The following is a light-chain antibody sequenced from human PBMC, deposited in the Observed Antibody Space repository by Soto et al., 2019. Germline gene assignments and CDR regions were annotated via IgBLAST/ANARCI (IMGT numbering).Light chain of an antibody. CDR2: DAS. Sequence: EIVMTQSPATLSVSPGERATLSCRASQSISNTLAWYQQRPGQAPRLLIYDASTRATGIPARFSGSGSGTDFTLTISSLQSEDFAVYYCQQYKNWPVYTFGQGTKLEIK. CDR1: QSISNT. J-gene: IGKJ2*01. V-gene: IGKV3-15*01. CDR3: QQYKNWPVYT.